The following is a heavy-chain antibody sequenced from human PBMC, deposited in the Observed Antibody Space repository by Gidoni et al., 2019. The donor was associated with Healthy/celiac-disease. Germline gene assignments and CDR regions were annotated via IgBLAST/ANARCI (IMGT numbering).Heavy chain of an antibody. D-gene: IGHD6-19*01. CDR1: GGSISSYY. Sequence: QVQLQESGPGLVKPSETLSLTCTVSGGSISSYYWSRIRQPPGKGLEWIGYIYYSGSTNYNPSLQSRFTISVDTSKNQFSLKLSSVTAADTAVYYCARGLKDESYYYYYGMDVWGQGTTVTVSS. V-gene: IGHV4-59*01. CDR3: ARGLKDESYYYYYGMDV. J-gene: IGHJ6*02. CDR2: IYYSGST.